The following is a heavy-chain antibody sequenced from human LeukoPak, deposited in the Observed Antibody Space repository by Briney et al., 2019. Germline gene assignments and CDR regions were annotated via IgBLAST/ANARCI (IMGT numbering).Heavy chain of an antibody. CDR3: ARDGGTDTLDWYFDL. J-gene: IGHJ2*01. Sequence: PGGSLRLSCAASGFTFSSYAMSWVRQAPGKGLEWVSAISGSGGSTYYADSVKGRFTISTDNAKNTLYLQMNSRRGEDTAVYYCARDGGTDTLDWYFDLWGRGTQVTVSS. CDR1: GFTFSSYA. CDR2: ISGSGGST. V-gene: IGHV3-23*01. D-gene: IGHD1-1*01.